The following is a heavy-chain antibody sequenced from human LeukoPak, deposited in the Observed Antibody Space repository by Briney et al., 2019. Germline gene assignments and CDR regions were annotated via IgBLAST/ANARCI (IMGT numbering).Heavy chain of an antibody. D-gene: IGHD3-9*01. CDR1: GSSIISGNW. V-gene: IGHV4-4*02. J-gene: IGHJ5*02. Sequence: SETLSLTCAVSGSSIISGNWWSWVRQPPGKGLEWIGEIYHSGRANYNPSLKSRVTMSVDTSKNQFSLKLNSVTAADTAVYYCARDYDVLTAYPPTQLFDPWGQGTLVTVSS. CDR3: ARDYDVLTAYPPTQLFDP. CDR2: IYHSGRA.